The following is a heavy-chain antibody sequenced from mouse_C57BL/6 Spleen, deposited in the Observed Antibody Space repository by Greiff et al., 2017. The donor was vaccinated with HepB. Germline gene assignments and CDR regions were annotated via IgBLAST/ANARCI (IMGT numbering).Heavy chain of an antibody. J-gene: IGHJ2*01. Sequence: EVQLQQSGPELVKPGASVKISCKASGYTFTDYYMNWVKQSHGKSLEWIGDINPNNGGTSYNQKFKGKATLTVDKSSSTAYMELRSLTSEDSAVYNCARGIYYDYYFDYWGQGTTLTVSS. CDR2: INPNNGGT. D-gene: IGHD2-4*01. V-gene: IGHV1-26*01. CDR1: GYTFTDYY. CDR3: ARGIYYDYYFDY.